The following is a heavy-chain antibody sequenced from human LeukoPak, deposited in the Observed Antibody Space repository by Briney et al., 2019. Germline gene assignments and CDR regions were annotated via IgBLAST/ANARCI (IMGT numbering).Heavy chain of an antibody. Sequence: GGSLRLSCVASGFTFSSYWMSWVRQAPGKGLEWVANIKQDGSEKYYVDSVKGRFTISRDNAKNSLYLQMNSLRAEDTAVYYCARVPTGWELLLDYWGQGTLVTVSS. J-gene: IGHJ4*02. CDR1: GFTFSSYW. CDR2: IKQDGSEK. CDR3: ARVPTGWELLLDY. D-gene: IGHD1-26*01. V-gene: IGHV3-7*01.